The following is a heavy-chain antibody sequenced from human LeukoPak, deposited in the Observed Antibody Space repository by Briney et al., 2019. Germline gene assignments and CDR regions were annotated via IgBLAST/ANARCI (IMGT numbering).Heavy chain of an antibody. CDR1: GGSISSGDYY. D-gene: IGHD1-26*01. J-gene: IGHJ4*02. Sequence: SETLSLTCTVSGGSISSGDYYWSWIRQPPGKGLEWIGYIYYSGSTYYNPSLKSRVTISTDRSKNQFSLKLSSVTAADTAVYYCAGGPIAGATSFDYWGQGTLVTVSS. CDR3: AGGPIAGATSFDY. V-gene: IGHV4-30-4*02. CDR2: IYYSGST.